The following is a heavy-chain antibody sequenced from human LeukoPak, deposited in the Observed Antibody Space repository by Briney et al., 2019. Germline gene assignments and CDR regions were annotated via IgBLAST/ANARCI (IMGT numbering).Heavy chain of an antibody. CDR1: GGSISSSSYY. CDR2: IYYSGST. V-gene: IGHV4-39*01. Sequence: SETLSLTCTVSGGSISSSSYYWGWIRQPPGKGLEWIGSIYYSGSTYYNPSLKSRVTISVDTSKNQFSLKLSSVTAADTAVYYCARGAIPGRMAAAGKSWFDPWGQGTLVTVSS. J-gene: IGHJ5*02. D-gene: IGHD6-13*01. CDR3: ARGAIPGRMAAAGKSWFDP.